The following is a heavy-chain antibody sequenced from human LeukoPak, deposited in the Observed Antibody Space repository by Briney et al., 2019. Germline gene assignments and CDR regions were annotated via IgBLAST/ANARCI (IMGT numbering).Heavy chain of an antibody. CDR3: ARGVVTAIYY. J-gene: IGHJ4*02. D-gene: IGHD2-21*02. CDR2: IYYSGST. Sequence: SETLSLTCTVSGGSISSYYWSWIRQPPGKGLEWIGYIYYSGSTNYNPSLKSRVTMSVDTSKNQFSLKLSSVTAADTAVYYCARGVVTAIYYWGQGTLVTVSS. V-gene: IGHV4-59*01. CDR1: GGSISSYY.